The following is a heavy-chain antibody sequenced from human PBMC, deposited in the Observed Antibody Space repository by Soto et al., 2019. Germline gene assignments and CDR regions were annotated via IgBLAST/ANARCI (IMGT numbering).Heavy chain of an antibody. CDR2: IWYDGSNK. J-gene: IGHJ2*01. CDR1: GLTFRNYG. Sequence: QVQLVESGGGVVQPGRSLRLSCAASGLTFRNYGMHWVRQAPGKGLEWVAVIWYDGSNKYYEDSVKGRFTISRDNSKNTQHLQMNRMRAADTSVYYCATDRRSRYFDLGGRGTLVTVS. CDR3: ATDRRSRYFDL. V-gene: IGHV3-33*03.